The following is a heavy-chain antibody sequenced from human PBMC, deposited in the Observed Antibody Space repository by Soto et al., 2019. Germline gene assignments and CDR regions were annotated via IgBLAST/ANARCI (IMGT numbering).Heavy chain of an antibody. CDR3: ARGGYSYGYGVVYYYYYMDV. CDR1: GYTFTSYD. CDR2: XNXXSGNN. D-gene: IGHD5-18*01. V-gene: IGHV1-8*01. J-gene: IGHJ6*03. Sequence: XSVKXSCKXSGYTFTSYDXXXXXXAXGQGLEWMGWXNXXSGNNDYEQKFQGRVTMTRNTSISTAYMELSSLRSEDTAVYYCARGGYSYGYGVVYYYYYMDVWGKGTTVTVSS.